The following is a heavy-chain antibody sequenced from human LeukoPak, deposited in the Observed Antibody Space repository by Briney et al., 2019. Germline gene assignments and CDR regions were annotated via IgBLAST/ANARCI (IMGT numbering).Heavy chain of an antibody. CDR1: GVTFTSYA. CDR3: AKETGYSGYDYGDY. J-gene: IGHJ4*02. Sequence: PGRSLRLSCAAPGVTFTSYAMSWVRQDPGKWLEWVSGISGSGGSTYYADSVKGRFTISRDNSKNTLYLQMNSLRAEDTAVYDCAKETGYSGYDYGDYWGQRTLGTVSS. V-gene: IGHV3-23*01. D-gene: IGHD5-12*01. CDR2: ISGSGGST.